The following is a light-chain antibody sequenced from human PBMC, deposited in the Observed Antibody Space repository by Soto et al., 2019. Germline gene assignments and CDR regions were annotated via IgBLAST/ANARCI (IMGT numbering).Light chain of an antibody. J-gene: IGKJ5*01. CDR2: AAS. CDR1: RGIRND. Sequence: DIQMTQSPSSLSASVGDRVTITCRASRGIRNDLGWYQQKPGKAPKLLIYAASSLQSGVPSRFSGSGSGTDFTLTINSLQPEDFATYYCQQSYSTPSITFGQGTRLEIK. CDR3: QQSYSTPSIT. V-gene: IGKV1-39*01.